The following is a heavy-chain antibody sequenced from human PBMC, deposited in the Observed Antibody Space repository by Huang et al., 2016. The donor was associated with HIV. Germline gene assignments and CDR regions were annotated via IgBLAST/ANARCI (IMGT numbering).Heavy chain of an antibody. V-gene: IGHV1-18*01. CDR1: GYDFTSYG. D-gene: IGHD2-2*02. CDR3: ARDPWYTNVWKRNAASVI. J-gene: IGHJ3*02. Sequence: QVQLVQSGGEVKKPGASVKVSCKASGYDFTSYGVSWVRQAPGQGLACVGWRGSHNGDTNYAQRFQGRCTLTTDTSTNTAYMEMRSLRSDDTAIYYCARDPWYTNVWKRNAASVIWGQGTMVIVSS. CDR2: RGSHNGDT.